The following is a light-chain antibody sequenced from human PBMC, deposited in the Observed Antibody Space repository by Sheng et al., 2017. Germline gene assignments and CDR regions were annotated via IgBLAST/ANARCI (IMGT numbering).Light chain of an antibody. CDR1: QRISTS. CDR3: QQYKDYPRT. Sequence: DIQMTQSPSTLSASVGDRVIVTCRASQRISTSLAWYQQKPGTAPKLLIHTASSLESGVPSRFSGSGSGTEFTLTISSLQPEDFATYYCQQYKDYPRTFGQGTKVEIK. V-gene: IGKV1-5*03. CDR2: TAS. J-gene: IGKJ1*01.